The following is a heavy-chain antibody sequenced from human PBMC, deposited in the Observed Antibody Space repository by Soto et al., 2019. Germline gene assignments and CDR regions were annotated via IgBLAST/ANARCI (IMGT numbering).Heavy chain of an antibody. CDR1: GGSISCGGYY. CDR3: ARAPQDYYYGSGSYYNYWFDP. V-gene: IGHV4-31*03. Sequence: PSETLSLTCTVSGGSISCGGYYWSWIRQHPGKDMKWIGYIYYSGSTYYNPSLKSRVTISVDTSKNKFSLKLSSVTAADTAVYYCARAPQDYYYGSGSYYNYWFDPWGQGTLVTAPQ. D-gene: IGHD3-10*01. J-gene: IGHJ5*02. CDR2: IYYSGST.